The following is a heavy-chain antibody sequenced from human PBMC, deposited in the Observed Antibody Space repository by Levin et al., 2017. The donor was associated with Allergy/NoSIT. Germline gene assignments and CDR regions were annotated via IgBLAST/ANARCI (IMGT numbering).Heavy chain of an antibody. CDR3: AKDLRTMVRGVYNWFDP. Sequence: GGSLRLSCAASGFTFSSYGMHWVRQAPGKGLEWVAVISYDGSNKYYADSVKGRFTISRDNSKNTLYLQMNSLRAEDTAVYYCAKDLRTMVRGVYNWFDPWGQGTLVTVSS. CDR2: ISYDGSNK. CDR1: GFTFSSYG. D-gene: IGHD3-10*01. J-gene: IGHJ5*02. V-gene: IGHV3-30*18.